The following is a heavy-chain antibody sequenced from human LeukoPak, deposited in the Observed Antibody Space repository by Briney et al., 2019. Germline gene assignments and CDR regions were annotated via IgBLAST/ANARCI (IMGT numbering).Heavy chain of an antibody. Sequence: GGSPRLSCAASGFTFSSYAMHWVRQAPGKGLEWVAVISYDGSNKYYADSVKGRFTISRDNSKNTLYLQMNSLRAEDTAVYYCARESYGDYVLDWGQGTLVTVSS. D-gene: IGHD4-17*01. CDR2: ISYDGSNK. J-gene: IGHJ4*02. V-gene: IGHV3-30-3*01. CDR1: GFTFSSYA. CDR3: ARESYGDYVLD.